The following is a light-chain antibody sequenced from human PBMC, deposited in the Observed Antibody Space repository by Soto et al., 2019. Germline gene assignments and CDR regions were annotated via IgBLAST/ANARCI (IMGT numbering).Light chain of an antibody. CDR3: QQRKGT. CDR2: GAS. CDR1: QNVDSNY. V-gene: IGKV3-20*01. J-gene: IGKJ3*01. Sequence: EIVLTQSPGTLSLSPGERATLSCRASQNVDSNYLAWYQQKPGRAPRIIIFGASGSATGIPDRCSGSGSGTDFTLTISRLEPEDFAVYYCQQRKGTFGPGTKVENK.